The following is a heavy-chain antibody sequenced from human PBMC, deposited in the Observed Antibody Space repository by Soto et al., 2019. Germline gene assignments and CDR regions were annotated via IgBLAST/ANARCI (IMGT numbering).Heavy chain of an antibody. CDR2: ISSSGGNT. D-gene: IGHD3-10*01. J-gene: IGHJ3*02. V-gene: IGHV3-23*01. Sequence: XESLRLTCAASGFTFSTYSMSWVRQAPGKGLEWVSTISSSGGNTYYTDSVKGRFTISRDNSKNTLYLQMNSLRAEDTAIYYCAKRTTSTGFGDPFDIWGQGTMVTVSS. CDR1: GFTFSTYS. CDR3: AKRTTSTGFGDPFDI.